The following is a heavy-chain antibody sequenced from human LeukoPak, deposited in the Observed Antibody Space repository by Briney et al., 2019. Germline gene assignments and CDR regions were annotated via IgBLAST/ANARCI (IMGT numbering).Heavy chain of an antibody. CDR1: GFTFDDYG. CDR2: ISWNSGSI. J-gene: IGHJ4*02. CDR3: AKDATYSSGWTDY. Sequence: GGSLRLSCAASGFTFDDYGMHWVRQAPGNGLEWVSGISWNSGSIGYADSVKGRFTISRDNAKNSLYLQMNSLRVEDTALYYCAKDATYSSGWTDYWGQGTLVTVSS. V-gene: IGHV3-9*01. D-gene: IGHD6-19*01.